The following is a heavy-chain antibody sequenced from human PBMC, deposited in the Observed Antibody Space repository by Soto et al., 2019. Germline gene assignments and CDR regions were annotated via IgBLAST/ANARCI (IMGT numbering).Heavy chain of an antibody. CDR3: ARDAFFQSGFLGWFDP. V-gene: IGHV3-48*02. CDR2: MGGSSGTI. Sequence: EVHLVESGGGLVQTGGSLRLSCAASGFTFSAYGMHWLRQAPGKGLEWVSYMGGSSGTIYYADSVKGRFTISRDNARNSLYLEMDTLRDEDTAVYYCARDAFFQSGFLGWFDPWGQGTLVTVSA. CDR1: GFTFSAYG. D-gene: IGHD3-3*01. J-gene: IGHJ5*02.